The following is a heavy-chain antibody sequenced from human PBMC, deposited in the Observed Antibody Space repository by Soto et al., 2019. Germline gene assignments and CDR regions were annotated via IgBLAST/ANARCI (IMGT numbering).Heavy chain of an antibody. CDR3: VKEGSSAVAGMGAFDI. D-gene: IGHD6-19*01. CDR1: GFTFRNYA. CDR2: ISGSGVTT. V-gene: IGHV3-23*01. Sequence: EGQLLDSGGDLVQPGGSLRLSCAASGFTFRNYAMSWVRQAPGKGLEWVSSISGSGVTTHYIDSEKGRFTISRDNSKNTLYLQMNSLRAEDTAVCYCVKEGSSAVAGMGAFDIWGQGTMVTVSS. J-gene: IGHJ3*02.